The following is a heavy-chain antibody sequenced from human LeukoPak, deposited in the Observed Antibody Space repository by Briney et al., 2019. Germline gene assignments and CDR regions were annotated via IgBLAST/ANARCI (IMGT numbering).Heavy chain of an antibody. J-gene: IGHJ6*02. CDR3: AKVSYGYGFFYYYGMDV. D-gene: IGHD5-18*01. CDR1: GFTFDDYA. CDR2: ISWNSGSI. V-gene: IGHV3-9*01. Sequence: PGRSLRLPCAASGFTFDDYAMHWVRQAPGKGLEWVSGISWNSGSIGYADSVKGRFTISRDNAKNSLYLQMNSLRAEDTTLYYCAKVSYGYGFFYYYGMDVWGQGTTVTVSS.